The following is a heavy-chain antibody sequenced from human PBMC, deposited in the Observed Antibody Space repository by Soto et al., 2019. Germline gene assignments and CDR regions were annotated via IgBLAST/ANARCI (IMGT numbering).Heavy chain of an antibody. J-gene: IGHJ4*02. V-gene: IGHV3-74*01. D-gene: IGHD6-13*01. CDR3: ARLAAAGRRPIDY. CDR2: VSNDGTMT. Sequence: GGSLRLSCAASGFTFSSDWMHWVRQAPGKGLVWVSRVSNDGTMTNYADSVKGRFTISRDNAKSTLFLEMNSLNAEDTGIYFCARLAAAGRRPIDYWGQGTLVTVSS. CDR1: GFTFSSDW.